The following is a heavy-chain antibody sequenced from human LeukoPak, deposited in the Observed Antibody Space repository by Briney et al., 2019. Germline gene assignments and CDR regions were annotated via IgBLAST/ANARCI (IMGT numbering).Heavy chain of an antibody. CDR3: AGRPRVSGYYYYGMDV. D-gene: IGHD3-10*01. CDR2: IIPIFGTA. V-gene: IGHV1-69*01. J-gene: IGHJ6*02. CDR1: GGTFSSYA. Sequence: GSSVKVSCKASGGTFSSYAISWVRQAPGQGLEWMGGIIPIFGTANYAQKFQGRVTITADESTSTAYMELSSQRSEDTAVYYCAGRPRVSGYYYYGMDVWGQGTTVTVSS.